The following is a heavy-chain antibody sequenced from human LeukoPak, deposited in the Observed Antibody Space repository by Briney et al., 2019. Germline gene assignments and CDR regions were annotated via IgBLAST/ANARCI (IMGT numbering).Heavy chain of an antibody. CDR3: ARDAIVGAPSTFV. D-gene: IGHD1-26*01. CDR1: GGTFSSYA. Sequence: SVKVSCKASGGTFSSYAISWVRQAPGQGLEWMGGIIPIFGTASYAQKFQGRVTITADESTSTAYMELSSLRSEDTAVYYCARDAIVGAPSTFVWGQGTTVTVSS. V-gene: IGHV1-69*13. J-gene: IGHJ6*02. CDR2: IIPIFGTA.